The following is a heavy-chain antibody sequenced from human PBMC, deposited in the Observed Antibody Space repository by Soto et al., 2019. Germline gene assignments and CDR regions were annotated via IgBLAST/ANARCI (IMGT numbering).Heavy chain of an antibody. CDR2: INHSGST. CDR3: ERKNRATMVRGVINRDRTPFDY. J-gene: IGHJ4*02. D-gene: IGHD3-10*01. Sequence: SETLSLTCAVYGGSFSGYYWSWIRQPPGKGLEWIGEINHSGSTNYNPSLKSRVTISVDTSKNQFSLKLSSVTAADTAVYYCERKNRATMVRGVINRDRTPFDYWGQGALVTVSS. CDR1: GGSFSGYY. V-gene: IGHV4-34*01.